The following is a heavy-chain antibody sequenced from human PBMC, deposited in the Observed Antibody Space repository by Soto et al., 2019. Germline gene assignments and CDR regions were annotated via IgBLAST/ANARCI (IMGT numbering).Heavy chain of an antibody. D-gene: IGHD2-2*01. CDR2: ILHSGST. V-gene: IGHV4-4*02. J-gene: IGHJ3*02. CDR3: ARVLQGCSGTSCYLDI. Sequence: QVQLQESGPGLAKPSGTLSLTCAVSGASISSSNWWNWVRQAPGKGLEWIGEILHSGSTNYNPSLKSRVTISVGKSKNQFSLRLSSVTAADTAVYYCARVLQGCSGTSCYLDIWGQGTMVTASA. CDR1: GASISSSNW.